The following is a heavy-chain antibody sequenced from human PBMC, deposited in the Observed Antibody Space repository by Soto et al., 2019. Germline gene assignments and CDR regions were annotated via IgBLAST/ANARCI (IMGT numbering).Heavy chain of an antibody. CDR2: INAGNGNT. V-gene: IGHV1-3*01. CDR3: ARGEVAIAVAGTAFGY. J-gene: IGHJ4*02. Sequence: SAKVSFKASGYTFTSYAMHWVRQAPGQRLEWMGWINAGNGNTKYSQKFQGRVTITRDTSASTAYMELSSLRSEDTAVYYCARGEVAIAVAGTAFGYWGQGTLVTVSS. CDR1: GYTFTSYA. D-gene: IGHD6-19*01.